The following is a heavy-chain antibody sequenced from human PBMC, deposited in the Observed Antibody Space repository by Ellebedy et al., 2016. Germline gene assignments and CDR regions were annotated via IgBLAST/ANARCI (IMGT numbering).Heavy chain of an antibody. D-gene: IGHD4-23*01. V-gene: IGHV4-39*07. J-gene: IGHJ6*02. CDR2: IYYSGST. CDR3: GTVVTPGAYSYYYGLDV. Sequence: SETLSLTXTVSGGSISSSSYYWGWIRQPPGKGLEWIGSIYYSGSTYYNPSLKSRVTISVDTSKNQFSLKLSSVTAADTAVYYCGTVVTPGAYSYYYGLDVWGQGTTVTVSS. CDR1: GGSISSSSYY.